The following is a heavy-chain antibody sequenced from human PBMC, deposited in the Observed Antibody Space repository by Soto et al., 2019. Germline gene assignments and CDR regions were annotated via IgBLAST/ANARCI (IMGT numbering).Heavy chain of an antibody. CDR3: ARLLGGIYSGSYYFDY. D-gene: IGHD1-26*01. CDR1: GYSFTSYW. Sequence: GESLKISCKGSGYSFTSYWISWVRQMPGKGLEWMGRIDPSDSYTNYSPSFQGHVTISADKSISTAYLQWSSLKASDTAMYYCARLLGGIYSGSYYFDYWGQGTLVTVSS. V-gene: IGHV5-10-1*01. J-gene: IGHJ4*02. CDR2: IDPSDSYT.